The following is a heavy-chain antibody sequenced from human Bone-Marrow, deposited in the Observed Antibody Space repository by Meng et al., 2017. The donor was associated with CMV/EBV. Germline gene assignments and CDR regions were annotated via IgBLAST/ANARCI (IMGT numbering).Heavy chain of an antibody. D-gene: IGHD3-22*01. CDR2: IIPIFGTA. CDR3: ASTAPGYYDSSFDI. CDR1: GYTFTSYY. V-gene: IGHV1-69*05. Sequence: SVKVSCKASGYTFTSYYMHWVRQAPGQGLEWMGGIIPIFGTANYAQKFQGRVTITTDESTSTAYMELSSLRSEDTAVYYCASTAPGYYDSSFDIWGQGTMVTVSS. J-gene: IGHJ3*02.